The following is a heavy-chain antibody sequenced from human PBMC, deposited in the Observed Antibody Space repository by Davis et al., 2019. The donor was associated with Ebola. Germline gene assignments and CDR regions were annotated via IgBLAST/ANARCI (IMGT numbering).Heavy chain of an antibody. Sequence: GSLRLSCAVYGGSFSGYYWSWIRQPPGKGLEWIGEINHSGSTNYNPSLKSRVTISVDTSKNQFSLKLSSVTAADTAVYYCARGRMRGETDYWGQGTLVTVSS. CDR2: INHSGST. CDR3: ARGRMRGETDY. J-gene: IGHJ4*02. D-gene: IGHD3-16*01. CDR1: GGSFSGYY. V-gene: IGHV4-34*01.